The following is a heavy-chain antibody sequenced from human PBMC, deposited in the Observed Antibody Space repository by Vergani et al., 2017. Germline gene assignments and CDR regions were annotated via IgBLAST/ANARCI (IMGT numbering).Heavy chain of an antibody. D-gene: IGHD6-13*01. Sequence: QVQLQESGPGLVKPSQTLSLTCTVSGGSISSGDYYWSWIRQPPGKGLEWIGYISYSGSTYYNPSLKSRVTISVDTSKNQFSLKLSSVTAADTAVYYCARGIAAAGRRGSFDYWGQGTLVTVSS. J-gene: IGHJ4*02. CDR2: ISYSGST. CDR1: GGSISSGDYY. CDR3: ARGIAAAGRRGSFDY. V-gene: IGHV4-30-4*08.